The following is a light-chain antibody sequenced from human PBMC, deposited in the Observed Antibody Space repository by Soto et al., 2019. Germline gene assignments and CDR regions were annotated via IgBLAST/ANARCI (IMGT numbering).Light chain of an antibody. J-gene: IGKJ2*01. Sequence: IQLTQSPASLSASVGDRVTITCRASQTIVTYLHWYQQKPEKAPKLLIYAASSLRVGVPSRFSGSGSGTDFTLTSSSLQPEDFATYYCQQSYSTPHTFGQGTKLEIK. CDR3: QQSYSTPHT. CDR1: QTIVTY. CDR2: AAS. V-gene: IGKV1-39*01.